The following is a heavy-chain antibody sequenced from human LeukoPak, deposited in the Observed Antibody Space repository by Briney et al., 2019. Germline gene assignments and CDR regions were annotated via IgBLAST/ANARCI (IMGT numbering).Heavy chain of an antibody. D-gene: IGHD5-24*01. CDR3: ARGATISETGYFDF. Sequence: SETLSLACAVYGGSFSRYYWSWIRQSPGKGLEWIAEIDHRGDTNYNPSVKSRVTISVDTSKNQFSLKMRSLSAADTALYYCARGATISETGYFDFWGQGTLVTVSS. V-gene: IGHV4-34*01. J-gene: IGHJ4*03. CDR2: IDHRGDT. CDR1: GGSFSRYY.